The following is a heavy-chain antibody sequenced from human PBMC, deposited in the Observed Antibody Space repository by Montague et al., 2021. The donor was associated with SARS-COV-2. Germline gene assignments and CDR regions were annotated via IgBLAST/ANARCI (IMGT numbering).Heavy chain of an antibody. Sequence: SETLSLTCTVSVDCISDGRWYRAWMHPPQGKGLEWIVCLYYIGSTYYNPSLKSRVTISVDTSKNQVSLKLNSVTAADTAVYYCARVRQWLVPFDYWGQGTLGTVSS. V-gene: IGHV4-39*07. D-gene: IGHD6-19*01. CDR2: LYYIGST. CDR1: VDCISDGRWY. CDR3: ARVRQWLVPFDY. J-gene: IGHJ4*02.